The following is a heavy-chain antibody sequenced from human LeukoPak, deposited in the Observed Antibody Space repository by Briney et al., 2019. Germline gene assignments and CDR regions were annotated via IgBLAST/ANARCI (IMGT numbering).Heavy chain of an antibody. CDR3: ARGYYYTTGFYSFDY. CDR1: GFAFTNFA. Sequence: GGSLRLSCAASGFAFTNFAMNWVRQAPGKGLEWVSTISGSGGSTYYADSVKGRFTISGANSKNTLSLQMNSLRAEDTAVYYCARGYYYTTGFYSFDYWGQGTLVTVSS. D-gene: IGHD3-22*01. V-gene: IGHV3-23*01. J-gene: IGHJ4*02. CDR2: ISGSGGST.